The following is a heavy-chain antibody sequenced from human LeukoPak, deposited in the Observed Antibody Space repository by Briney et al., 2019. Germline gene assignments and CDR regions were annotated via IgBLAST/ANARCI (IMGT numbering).Heavy chain of an antibody. V-gene: IGHV3-74*01. CDR1: GFTFSSYW. CDR3: ARDFGMEFLRCDY. J-gene: IGHJ4*02. CDR2: INSDGSST. Sequence: GGSLRLPCAASGFTFSSYWMHWVRQAPGKGLVWVSRINSDGSSTSYADSVKGRFTISRDNAKNTLYLQMNSLRAEDTAVYYCARDFGMEFLRCDYWGQGTLVTVSS. D-gene: IGHD3-10*01.